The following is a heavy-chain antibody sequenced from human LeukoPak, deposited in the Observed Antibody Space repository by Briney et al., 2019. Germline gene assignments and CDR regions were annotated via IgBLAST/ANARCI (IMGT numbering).Heavy chain of an antibody. Sequence: SETLSLTCTVSGGSISSYYWSWIRQPPGKGLEWIGYIYYSGSTNYNPSLKSRVTISVDTSKNQFSLKLSSVTAADTAVYYCARCARNYYDSSGQHDAFDIWGQGTMVTVSS. J-gene: IGHJ3*02. CDR2: IYYSGST. CDR3: ARCARNYYDSSGQHDAFDI. CDR1: GGSISSYY. V-gene: IGHV4-59*12. D-gene: IGHD3-22*01.